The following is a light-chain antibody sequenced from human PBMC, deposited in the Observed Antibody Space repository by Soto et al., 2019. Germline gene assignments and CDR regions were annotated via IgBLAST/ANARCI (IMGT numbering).Light chain of an antibody. V-gene: IGKV3-11*01. CDR3: QRRAVSST. J-gene: IGKJ5*01. CDR1: RSVSNY. Sequence: EIMLTQSPATLSLSPGESATLACRASRSVSNYLAWYQQKPGQAPRLLIYDTSTRATGIPARFSGSGSGTEFALTISSLESEDYAVYYCQRRAVSSTFGQGTRLEVK. CDR2: DTS.